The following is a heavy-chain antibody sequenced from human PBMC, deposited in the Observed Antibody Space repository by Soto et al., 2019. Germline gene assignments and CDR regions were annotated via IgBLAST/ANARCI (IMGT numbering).Heavy chain of an antibody. CDR3: ARGTGMGSSGAFDI. J-gene: IGHJ3*02. V-gene: IGHV1-69*01. CDR2: IIPIFGTT. Sequence: QVQLVQSGAEVKKPGSSVKVSCKASGGTFSSYAISWVRQAPGQGLEWMGGIIPIFGTTNYAQKFQGRVTITADESTSTAYMELSSMRSEDTAVYYWARGTGMGSSGAFDIWGQGTMVTVSS. CDR1: GGTFSSYA. D-gene: IGHD6-6*01.